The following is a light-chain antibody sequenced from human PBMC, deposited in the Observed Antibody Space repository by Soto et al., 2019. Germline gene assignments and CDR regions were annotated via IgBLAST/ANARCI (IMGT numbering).Light chain of an antibody. Sequence: EIVMTQSPASRSVSPGERDTLSCRASQSISSKLAWYQQKPGQAPRLLIYGASTRATGIPVRFSGSGSGTEFTLTITSLQSEDFAVHYCQEYNNGHPITFGGGTRVDIK. CDR2: GAS. CDR1: QSISSK. V-gene: IGKV3-15*01. J-gene: IGKJ4*01. CDR3: QEYNNGHPIT.